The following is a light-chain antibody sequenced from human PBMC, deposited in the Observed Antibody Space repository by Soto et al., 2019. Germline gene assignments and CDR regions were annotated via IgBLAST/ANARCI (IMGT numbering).Light chain of an antibody. CDR1: HSVSSSH. Sequence: DIVLTQSPGTLSLSPGESVTLSCRASHSVSSSHLAWYQQKPGQAPRLFIYGASRRASGIPDRFSGSGSGTDFTLTISRLQPEDFATYYCQQYKTFGQGTRVELK. CDR2: GAS. J-gene: IGKJ1*01. V-gene: IGKV3-20*01. CDR3: QQYKT.